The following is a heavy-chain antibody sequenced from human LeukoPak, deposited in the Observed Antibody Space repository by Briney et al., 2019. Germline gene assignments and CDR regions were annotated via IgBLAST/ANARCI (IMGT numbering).Heavy chain of an antibody. CDR1: GGTFSSYA. V-gene: IGHV1-69*13. CDR3: ARGAKIHHIVVVPAATRYYYYYYMDV. Sequence: SVKVSCKASGGTFSSYAISWVRQAPGQGLEWMGGIIPIFGTANYAQKFQGRVTINADESTSTAYMELSSLRSEDTAVYYCARGAKIHHIVVVPAATRYYYYYYMDVWGKGTTVTVSS. J-gene: IGHJ6*03. D-gene: IGHD2-2*01. CDR2: IIPIFGTA.